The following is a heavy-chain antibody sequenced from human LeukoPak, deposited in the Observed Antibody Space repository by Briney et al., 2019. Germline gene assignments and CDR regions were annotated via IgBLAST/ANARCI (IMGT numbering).Heavy chain of an antibody. V-gene: IGHV3-21*01. J-gene: IGHJ1*01. CDR3: ARSTVAGTIQY. CDR1: GFTFSTFS. D-gene: IGHD6-19*01. CDR2: ISNNGRSI. Sequence: PGGSLRLSCVTSGFTFSTFSMNWVRQAPGRGLEWVSYISNNGRSIHYADSAKGRFTISRDNPRSSLFLQLNSLRADDSALYFCARSTVAGTIQYWGQGTLVVVSS.